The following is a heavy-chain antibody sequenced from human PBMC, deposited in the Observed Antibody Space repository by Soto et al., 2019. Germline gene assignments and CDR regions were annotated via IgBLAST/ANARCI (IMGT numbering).Heavy chain of an antibody. CDR1: GYTFRDFY. J-gene: IGHJ4*02. CDR3: ARDPGHEYGEYYYDL. CDR2: INPDSGGT. D-gene: IGHD4-17*01. Sequence: QVQLVQSGAEVKNPGASLTVSCEASGYTFRDFYIHWVRQAPAQGLEWMGWINPDSGGTLYAQTFQGRVTMTRDTSTGTAYLTLSSLRSGDTALYYCARDPGHEYGEYYYDLWGQGTLVTVSS. V-gene: IGHV1-2*02.